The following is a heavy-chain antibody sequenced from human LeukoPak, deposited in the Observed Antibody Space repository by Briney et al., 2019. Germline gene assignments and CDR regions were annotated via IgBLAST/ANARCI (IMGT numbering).Heavy chain of an antibody. CDR3: ARDATRSGQWELLGH. D-gene: IGHD1-26*01. V-gene: IGHV1-18*01. CDR2: ISAYNGNT. Sequence: GASVKVSCKASGYTFTNYGISWVRQAPGQGLEWMGWISAYNGNTNSAQKLQGRVTMTTDTSTSTAYMELRSLTSDDTAVYYCARDATRSGQWELLGHWGQGTLVTVSS. CDR1: GYTFTNYG. J-gene: IGHJ5*02.